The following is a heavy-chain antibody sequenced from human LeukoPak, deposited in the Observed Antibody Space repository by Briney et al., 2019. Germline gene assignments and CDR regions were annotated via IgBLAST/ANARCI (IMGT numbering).Heavy chain of an antibody. CDR3: AIPPTGYSSGWYVY. D-gene: IGHD6-19*01. V-gene: IGHV4-34*01. CDR2: ISHSGST. CDR1: GTSFSGYY. Sequence: SETLSLTCAVDGTSFSGYYWSWIRQPLGKGLEWIGEISHSGSTTYNPSLKSRVTISVDTSKKQFSLKLTSVTAADTAVYYCAIPPTGYSSGWYVYWGQGTLVTVSS. J-gene: IGHJ4*02.